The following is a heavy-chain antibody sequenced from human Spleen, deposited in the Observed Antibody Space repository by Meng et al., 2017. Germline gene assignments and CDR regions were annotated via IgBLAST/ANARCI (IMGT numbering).Heavy chain of an antibody. V-gene: IGHV4-34*01. J-gene: IGHJ5*02. CDR3: ARATSMGSGWYRAVLWFDP. Sequence: QVQLQQWGVGLLKPSEPPSLTCAVYGGSFSGYYWSWIRQPPGRGLEWIGEINHSGSTNYNPSLKSRVTISVDTSKNQFSLKLSSVTAADTAVYYCARATSMGSGWYRAVLWFDPWGQEPWSPPPQ. D-gene: IGHD6-19*01. CDR1: GGSFSGYY. CDR2: INHSGST.